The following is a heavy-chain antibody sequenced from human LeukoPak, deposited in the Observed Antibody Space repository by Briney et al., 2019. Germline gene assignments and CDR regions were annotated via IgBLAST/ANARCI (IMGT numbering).Heavy chain of an antibody. CDR2: IRSDGSNK. J-gene: IGHJ4*02. CDR3: ARLYGGGSLKDY. CDR1: GFSFSSYG. D-gene: IGHD2-15*01. V-gene: IGHV3-30*02. Sequence: PGGSLRLSCAGSGFSFSSYGMHWVRQAPGKGLEWMAFIRSDGSNKYYADSVKGRFTISRDNSKNTLYLQMNSLRAEDTAVYYCARLYGGGSLKDYWGQGTLVTVSS.